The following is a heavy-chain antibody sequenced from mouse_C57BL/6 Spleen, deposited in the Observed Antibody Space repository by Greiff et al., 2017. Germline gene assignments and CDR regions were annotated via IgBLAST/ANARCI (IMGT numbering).Heavy chain of an antibody. J-gene: IGHJ1*03. Sequence: VQLQQSGAELVRPGTSVKVSCKASGYAFTNYLIEWVKQRPGQGLEWIGVINPGSGGTNYNEKFKGKATLTADKSSSTAYMQLSSLTSEDSAVYFCAREAQATRYCDVWGTGTTVTVSS. CDR3: AREAQATRYCDV. D-gene: IGHD3-2*02. CDR2: INPGSGGT. V-gene: IGHV1-54*01. CDR1: GYAFTNYL.